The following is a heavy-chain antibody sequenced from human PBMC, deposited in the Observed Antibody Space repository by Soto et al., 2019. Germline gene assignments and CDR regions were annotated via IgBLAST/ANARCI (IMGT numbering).Heavy chain of an antibody. CDR3: ARPRGYSGRGRNLNNYLSS. Sequence: GETLEISCNVSCDRFSSYCIGWVRQMPGTGLEWMGIIYPGDSDTRYSPSFQGQVTISADKSISTAYLRWSSLKASDTAMYYCARPRGYSGRGRNLNNYLSSWAQGPLITVPS. CDR2: IYPGDSDT. CDR1: CDRFSSYC. V-gene: IGHV5-51*01. J-gene: IGHJ1*01. D-gene: IGHD2-21*01.